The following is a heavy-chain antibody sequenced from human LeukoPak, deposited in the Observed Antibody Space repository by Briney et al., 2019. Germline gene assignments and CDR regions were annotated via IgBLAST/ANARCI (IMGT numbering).Heavy chain of an antibody. D-gene: IGHD6-19*01. CDR2: INHSGST. Sequence: SETLSLTCAVYGGSFSGYYWSWTRQPPGKGLEWIGEINHSGSTNYNPSLKSRVTISVDTSKNQFSLKLSSVTAADTAMYYCARVQGGGYRTADYWGQGTLVTVSS. V-gene: IGHV4-34*01. J-gene: IGHJ4*02. CDR3: ARVQGGGYRTADY. CDR1: GGSFSGYY.